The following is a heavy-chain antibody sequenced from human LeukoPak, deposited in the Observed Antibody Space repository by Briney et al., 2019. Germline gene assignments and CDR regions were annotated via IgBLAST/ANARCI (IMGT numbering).Heavy chain of an antibody. D-gene: IGHD3-10*01. J-gene: IGHJ4*02. CDR2: IYHTGTT. CDR1: GYSISSDYY. CDR3: ARDGIRGVKI. Sequence: SETLSLTCTVSGYSISSDYYWGWIRQPPGKGLEWIGSIYHTGTTYYNPSLKSRVTISVDTSKNQFSLKLSSVTAADTAVYYCARDGIRGVKIWGQGTLVTVSS. V-gene: IGHV4-38-2*02.